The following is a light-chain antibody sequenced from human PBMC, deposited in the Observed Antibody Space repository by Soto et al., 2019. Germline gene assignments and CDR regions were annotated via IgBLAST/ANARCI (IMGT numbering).Light chain of an antibody. J-gene: IGKJ2*01. Sequence: LVMTQSPATLSVSPGERATLSCRASQSVSSNLAWYQHKPGQAPRLLIYGASTRATGIPARLSGSGSGTLFTLTISCVQSEDFAVYYCQPYDNLYTFGQVTKLEIK. CDR2: GAS. V-gene: IGKV3-15*01. CDR1: QSVSSN. CDR3: QPYDNLYT.